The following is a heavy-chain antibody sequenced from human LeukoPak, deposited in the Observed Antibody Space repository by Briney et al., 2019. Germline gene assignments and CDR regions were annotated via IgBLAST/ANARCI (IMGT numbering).Heavy chain of an antibody. D-gene: IGHD6-19*01. CDR2: ISYDGSDK. CDR1: GFTFSSYG. CDR3: AKDGALRQWLVSGDYYYGMDV. V-gene: IGHV3-30*18. Sequence: GTSLRLSCAASGFTFSSYGMHWVRQAPGKGLEWVAMISYDGSDKYYADSVKGRFTISRDNSKNTLYVQMNSLRAEDTAIYYCAKDGALRQWLVSGDYYYGMDVWGKGTTVTVSS. J-gene: IGHJ6*04.